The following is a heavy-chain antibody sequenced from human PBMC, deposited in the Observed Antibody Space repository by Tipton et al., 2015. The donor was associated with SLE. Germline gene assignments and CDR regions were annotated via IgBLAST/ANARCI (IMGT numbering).Heavy chain of an antibody. J-gene: IGHJ4*02. D-gene: IGHD6-19*01. CDR2: ISSNGGST. CDR1: GFTFSSYA. CDR3: ARDRGVAGIICDY. Sequence: SLRLSCSASGFTFSSYAMHWVRQAPGKGLEYVSAISSNGGSTYYADSVKGRFTISRDNSKNTLYLQMNSLRPEDTAVYYCARDRGVAGIICDYWGQGTLVTVSS. V-gene: IGHV3-64*04.